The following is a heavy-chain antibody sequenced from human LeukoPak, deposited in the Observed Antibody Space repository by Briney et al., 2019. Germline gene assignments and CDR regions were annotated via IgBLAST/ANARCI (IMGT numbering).Heavy chain of an antibody. Sequence: GGSLRLSCAASGFTFSSYWMHWVRQAPGKGLVWVSRISSNGSSTSYADSVKGRFTIFRDNAKNTLYLQMNSLGAEDTAVYYCARALPPSVNTPWKWGQGTQVTVSS. V-gene: IGHV3-74*01. D-gene: IGHD1-1*01. CDR1: GFTFSSYW. CDR3: ARALPPSVNTPWK. J-gene: IGHJ4*02. CDR2: ISSNGSST.